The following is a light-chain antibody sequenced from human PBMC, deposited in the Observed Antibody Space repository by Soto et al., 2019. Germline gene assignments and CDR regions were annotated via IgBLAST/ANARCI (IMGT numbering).Light chain of an antibody. V-gene: IGKV4-1*01. CDR2: WAS. J-gene: IGKJ1*01. CDR3: QQYCSSPWT. CDR1: QRVLYSSSNKNY. Sequence: DIVMTQSPDSLAVSLGERATINCKSSQRVLYSSSNKNYLAWYQQKPGQPPKLLIYWASIRESGVPDRFSGSGSGKDFTLTISSLQAEDVAVYYCQQYCSSPWTFGQGTKVEIK.